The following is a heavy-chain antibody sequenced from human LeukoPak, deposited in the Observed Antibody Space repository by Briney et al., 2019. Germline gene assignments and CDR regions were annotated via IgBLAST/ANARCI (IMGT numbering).Heavy chain of an antibody. Sequence: GGSLRLPCAASGFTFDDYAMHWVRQAPGKGLEWVSLISGDGGSTYYADSVKGRFTISRDNSKNSLYLQMNSLRTEDTALYYCAKTSTNYYDSSEFGYWGQGTLVTVSS. CDR3: AKTSTNYYDSSEFGY. CDR1: GFTFDDYA. CDR2: ISGDGGST. J-gene: IGHJ4*02. V-gene: IGHV3-43*02. D-gene: IGHD3-22*01.